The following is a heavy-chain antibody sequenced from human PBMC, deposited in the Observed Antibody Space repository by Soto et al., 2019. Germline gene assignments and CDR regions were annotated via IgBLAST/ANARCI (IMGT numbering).Heavy chain of an antibody. CDR3: AREVLVRGIKYHGIDV. Sequence: QVQLVESGGGVVQPGRSLSLSCAASGFTFSSYGIQWVRQAPGKGLEWVAVIWYDGSNKYYADSVKGRFTISRDNSKNTLYLQMNSLRAEDTAVYYCAREVLVRGIKYHGIDVWGQGTTVTVSS. V-gene: IGHV3-33*01. D-gene: IGHD3-10*01. CDR2: IWYDGSNK. CDR1: GFTFSSYG. J-gene: IGHJ6*02.